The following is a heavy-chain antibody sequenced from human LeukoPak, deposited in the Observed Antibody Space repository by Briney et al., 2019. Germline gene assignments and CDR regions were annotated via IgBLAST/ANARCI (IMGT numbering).Heavy chain of an antibody. J-gene: IGHJ4*02. CDR2: ISGSGGST. Sequence: GGSLRLSCAASGFTFSSYAMSWVRQAPRKGLEWVSAISGSGGSTYYAGSVKGRFTISRDNSKNTLYLQMNSLRAEDTAVYYCAKFSSGSYYQLPQTLAFDYWGQGTLVTVSS. CDR3: AKFSSGSYYQLPQTLAFDY. D-gene: IGHD3-10*01. V-gene: IGHV3-23*01. CDR1: GFTFSSYA.